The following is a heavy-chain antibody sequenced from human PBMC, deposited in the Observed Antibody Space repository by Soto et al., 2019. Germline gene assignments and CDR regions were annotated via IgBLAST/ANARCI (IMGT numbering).Heavy chain of an antibody. CDR3: ASLGGVIPYYFDY. Sequence: QVQLVQSGAEVKKPGSSVKVSCTASGGTFSSYTISWVRQAPGQGLEWMGRIIPILGIANYAQKFQGRVTITADKSTSTAYMELSSLRSEDTAVYYCASLGGVIPYYFDYWGQGTLVTVSS. D-gene: IGHD3-16*02. V-gene: IGHV1-69*02. CDR1: GGTFSSYT. J-gene: IGHJ4*02. CDR2: IIPILGIA.